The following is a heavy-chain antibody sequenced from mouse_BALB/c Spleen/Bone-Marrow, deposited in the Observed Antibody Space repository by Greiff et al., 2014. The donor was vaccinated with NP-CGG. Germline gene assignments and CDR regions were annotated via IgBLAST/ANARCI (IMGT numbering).Heavy chain of an antibody. CDR2: ILPGSGNT. Sequence: VQGVESGPELMKPGASVKTSCKATGYTFSSYWIEWVKQRPGHGLEWIGEILPGSGNTHYNEKFKGKATFTADTSSNTAYMQLSSMTSEYSAVYYCTRQGFACWGQGTLVTVSA. V-gene: IGHV1-9*01. J-gene: IGHJ3*01. CDR1: GYTFSSYW. CDR3: TRQGFAC.